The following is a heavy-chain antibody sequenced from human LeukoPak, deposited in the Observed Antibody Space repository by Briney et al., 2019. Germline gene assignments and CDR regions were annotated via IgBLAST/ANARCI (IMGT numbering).Heavy chain of an antibody. CDR2: MNPNSGNT. D-gene: IGHD4-17*01. Sequence: GASVKVSCKASGYTFTSYDINWVRQATGQGLEWMGWMNPNSGNTGYAQKFQGRVTMTRNTSISTAYMELSSLRVDDTAVYYCAGGFRSVTTWGYFDYWGQGALVTVSS. CDR1: GYTFTSYD. CDR3: AGGFRSVTTWGYFDY. J-gene: IGHJ4*02. V-gene: IGHV1-8*01.